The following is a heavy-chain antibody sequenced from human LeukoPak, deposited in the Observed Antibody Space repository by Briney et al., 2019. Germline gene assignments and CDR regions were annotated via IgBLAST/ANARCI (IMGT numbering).Heavy chain of an antibody. D-gene: IGHD3-10*01. CDR2: ITGSSGST. J-gene: IGHJ4*02. CDR1: GFTLSSNA. CDR3: AKGVAAGSGSYSNY. Sequence: GGSLRLSCTTSGFTLSSNAMSWVRQAPGKGLEWVSAITGSSGSTDYADSVKGRFTMSRDNSKNTVYLQMNSLRAEDTAVYYCAKGVAAGSGSYSNYWGQGTLVTVSS. V-gene: IGHV3-23*01.